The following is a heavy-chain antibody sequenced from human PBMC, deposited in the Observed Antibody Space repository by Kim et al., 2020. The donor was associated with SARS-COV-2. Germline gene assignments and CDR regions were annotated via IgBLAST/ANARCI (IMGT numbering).Heavy chain of an antibody. V-gene: IGHV3-21*01. J-gene: IGHJ6*02. CDR2: ISSSSSYI. CDR3: ARDFSPIATDYYGSGLSGYYYYYGMDV. Sequence: GGSLRLSCAASGFTFSSYSMNWVRQAPGKGLEWVSSISSSSSYIYYADSVKGRFTISRDNAKNSLYLQMNSLRAEDTAVYYCARDFSPIATDYYGSGLSGYYYYYGMDVWGQGTTVTVSS. D-gene: IGHD3-10*01. CDR1: GFTFSSYS.